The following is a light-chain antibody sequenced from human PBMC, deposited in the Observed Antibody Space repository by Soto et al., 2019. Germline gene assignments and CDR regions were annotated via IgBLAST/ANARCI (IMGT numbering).Light chain of an antibody. J-gene: IGLJ3*02. CDR1: SSDVGGGNY. Sequence: QSALTQPPSASGSPGQSVTISCTGTSSDVGGGNYVSWYQQHPGKAPKLIIYEVSMRPSGVPDRFSGSKSANTASLTVSGLQAEDEADYCCTSRPGHSVLFGGGTKVTVL. CDR2: EVS. CDR3: TSRPGHSVL. V-gene: IGLV2-8*01.